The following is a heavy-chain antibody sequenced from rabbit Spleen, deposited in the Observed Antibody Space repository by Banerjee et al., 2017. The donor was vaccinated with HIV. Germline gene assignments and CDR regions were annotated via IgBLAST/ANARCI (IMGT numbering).Heavy chain of an antibody. CDR3: AGDMGAAIGWNFDL. Sequence: EQLEESGGGLVKPEGSLTLTCKASGVSLNDKDVMCLVCLAPGQGLEWIACINIFTGKSFDESWAKGRFIMSRPSSTTVILQMTSLTVADAATYFCAGDMGAAIGWNFDLWGPGTLVTVS. V-gene: IGHV1S45*01. CDR1: GVSLNDKDV. J-gene: IGHJ4*01. D-gene: IGHD3-1*01. CDR2: INIFTGKS.